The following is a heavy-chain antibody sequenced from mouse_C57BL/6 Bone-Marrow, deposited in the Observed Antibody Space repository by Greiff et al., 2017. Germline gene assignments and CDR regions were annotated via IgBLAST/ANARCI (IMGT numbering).Heavy chain of an antibody. CDR1: GFSLTSYG. J-gene: IGHJ3*01. CDR2: LWSGGST. D-gene: IGHD3-1*01. Sequence: QVHVKQSGPGLVQPSQSLSITCTVSGFSLTSYGVHWVRPSPGKGLEWLGVLWSGGSTDYNAAFISRLSISKDNSKSQVFFKMNSLQADDTAIYYCASPTRWFAYWGQGTLVTVSA. V-gene: IGHV2-2*01. CDR3: ASPTRWFAY.